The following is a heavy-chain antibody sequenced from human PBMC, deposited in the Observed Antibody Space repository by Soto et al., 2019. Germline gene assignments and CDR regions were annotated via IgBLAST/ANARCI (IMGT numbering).Heavy chain of an antibody. CDR1: GGTFSSYA. CDR3: AGPSNYDFWSGYYKWGDAFDI. CDR2: IIPIFGTA. Sequence: QVQLVQSGAEVKKPGSSVKVSCKASGGTFSSYAISWVRQAPGQGLEWMGGIIPIFGTANYAQKFQGRVTITADESTRTAYMELSSLRSEDTAVYYCAGPSNYDFWSGYYKWGDAFDIWGQGTMVTVSS. J-gene: IGHJ3*02. D-gene: IGHD3-3*01. V-gene: IGHV1-69*01.